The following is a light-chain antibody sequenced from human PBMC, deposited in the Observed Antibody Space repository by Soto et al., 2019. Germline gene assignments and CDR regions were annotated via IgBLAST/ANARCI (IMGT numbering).Light chain of an antibody. CDR3: MQALQTPYT. J-gene: IGKJ2*01. Sequence: EIVMTQSPPSLTVTPGEPASISCRSSQRLLHSNGNNFLDWYLQKPGQSPQLLIYLGFNRASGVPDRVSGSGAGTDFTLKISRVEAEDVGVYYCMQALQTPYTFGQGTKLGIK. CDR1: QRLLHSNGNNF. V-gene: IGKV2-28*01. CDR2: LGF.